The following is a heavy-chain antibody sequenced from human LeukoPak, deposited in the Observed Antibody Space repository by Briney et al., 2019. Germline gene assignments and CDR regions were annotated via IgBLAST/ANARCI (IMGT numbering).Heavy chain of an antibody. CDR2: INPNSGGT. Sequence: ASVKVSCKASGYTFTVYYMHWVRQAPGQGLEWMGWINPNSGGTNYTQKFQGRDTMTRDTSISTAYMELRRLTSDHTAMYYCARTYSSSPADYFDYWGQGTLVTVSS. V-gene: IGHV1-2*02. J-gene: IGHJ4*02. CDR3: ARTYSSSPADYFDY. D-gene: IGHD6-6*01. CDR1: GYTFTVYY.